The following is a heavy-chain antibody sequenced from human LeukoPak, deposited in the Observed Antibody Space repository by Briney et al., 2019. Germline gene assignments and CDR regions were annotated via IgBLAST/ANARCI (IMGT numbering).Heavy chain of an antibody. CDR1: GFTFSSYS. V-gene: IGHV3-21*01. CDR3: ARGAYCTNGVCDGMDV. J-gene: IGHJ6*02. CDR2: ISSSSNNI. Sequence: PGGSLRLSCAASGFTFSSYSMNWVRQAPGKGLEWVSSISSSSNNIYYADSVKGRFTISRDNAKNSLYLQMNSLRAEDTAVYYCARGAYCTNGVCDGMDVWGQGTTVTVSS. D-gene: IGHD2-8*01.